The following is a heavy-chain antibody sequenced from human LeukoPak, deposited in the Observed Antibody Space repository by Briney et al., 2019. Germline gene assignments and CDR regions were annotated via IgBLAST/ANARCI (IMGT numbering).Heavy chain of an antibody. CDR3: ARFIAAPYYFDY. J-gene: IGHJ4*02. CDR1: GFTVSGNC. Sequence: GGSLRLSCAVSGFTVSGNCMSWVRQAPGKGLEWVSLIYSGGTTDYADSVKGRFTISRDNAKNSLYPQMNSLRAEDTAVYYCARFIAAPYYFDYWGRGTLVTVSS. CDR2: IYSGGTT. V-gene: IGHV3-53*01. D-gene: IGHD6-13*01.